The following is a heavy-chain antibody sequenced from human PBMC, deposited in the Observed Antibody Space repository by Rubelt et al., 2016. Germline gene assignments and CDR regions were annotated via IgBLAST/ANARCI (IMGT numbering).Heavy chain of an antibody. D-gene: IGHD6-6*01. CDR1: GGSFSGYY. J-gene: IGHJ1*01. V-gene: IGHV4-34*01. CDR2: INHSGST. Sequence: QVQLQQWGAGLLKPSETLSLTCAVYGGSFSGYYWSWIRQPPGKGLEWIGEINHSGSTNYNPSLKSRGTISVDTSKNQFSLRRSSVTAADTAVYYCASIEDSLPQGAEYFQHWGQGTLVTVSS. CDR3: ASIEDSLPQGAEYFQH.